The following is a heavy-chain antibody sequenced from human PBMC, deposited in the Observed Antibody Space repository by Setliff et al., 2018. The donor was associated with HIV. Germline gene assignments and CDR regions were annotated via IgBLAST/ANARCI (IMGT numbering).Heavy chain of an antibody. CDR3: ARHQSGYNFSPFDN. J-gene: IGHJ4*02. D-gene: IGHD5-12*01. Sequence: SDTLSLTCTVSSGSFSSRHYWAWIRQSPGKGLEWIGSVSYSGTTYYNPSPSSRITISVDTSNNQFSLIVSYVTAADTATYYCARHQSGYNFSPFDNWGLGSLVTVSS. V-gene: IGHV4-39*01. CDR1: SGSFSSRHY. CDR2: VSYSGTT.